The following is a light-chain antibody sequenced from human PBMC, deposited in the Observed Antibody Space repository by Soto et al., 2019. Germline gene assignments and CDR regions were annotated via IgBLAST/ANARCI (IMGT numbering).Light chain of an antibody. CDR2: GTS. CDR3: HQYGNSPFT. Sequence: TQSPSTLSASVGDRVTITCRASQSISSRSLAWYQQKPGQAPRLVIFGTSSRAIGIPDRFSASGSATDFTLTISRLEPEDFAVYYCHQYGNSPFTLGPGTKVDIK. CDR1: QSISSRS. J-gene: IGKJ3*01. V-gene: IGKV3-20*01.